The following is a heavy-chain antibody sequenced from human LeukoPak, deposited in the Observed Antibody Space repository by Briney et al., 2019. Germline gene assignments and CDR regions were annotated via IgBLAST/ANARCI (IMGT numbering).Heavy chain of an antibody. CDR1: GYTFTSYG. Sequence: ASGKVSCKASGYTFTSYGISWVRQAPGQGLEWMGGISAYNGKTNYAQKLQGGGTMTTDTATSPAYMELRNLRSDDTAVYYCASDRGCYYDSSGPPRYWGQGTLVTVSS. V-gene: IGHV1-18*01. CDR3: ASDRGCYYDSSGPPRY. CDR2: ISAYNGKT. J-gene: IGHJ4*02. D-gene: IGHD3-22*01.